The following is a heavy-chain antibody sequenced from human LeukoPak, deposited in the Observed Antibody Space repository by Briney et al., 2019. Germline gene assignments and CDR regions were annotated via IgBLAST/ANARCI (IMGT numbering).Heavy chain of an antibody. CDR1: GYSFTGYS. CDR3: AREGGGMSSVTWGWFDP. J-gene: IGHJ5*02. D-gene: IGHD4-17*01. CDR2: INPSDGSS. V-gene: IGHV1-46*01. Sequence: ASVKVSCKASGYSFTGYSIHWVRQAPGQGLEWMGIINPSDGSSNYAQKFQGRVTMSRDTSTSTAYMELSSLRSEDTAVYYCAREGGGMSSVTWGWFDPWGQGTLVTVSS.